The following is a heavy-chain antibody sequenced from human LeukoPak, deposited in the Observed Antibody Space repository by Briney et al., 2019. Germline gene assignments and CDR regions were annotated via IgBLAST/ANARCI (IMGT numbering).Heavy chain of an antibody. CDR2: INSDGSTT. J-gene: IGHJ5*02. Sequence: PGGFLRLSCAVPGFTFRNYWMHWVRQAPGKGLVWVSTINSDGSTTNYADSVKGRFTISRDNAKNTLYLQMNSLRAEDTAVYYCARGAYWFDPWGQGTLVTVSS. CDR3: ARGAYWFDP. V-gene: IGHV3-74*01. CDR1: GFTFRNYW.